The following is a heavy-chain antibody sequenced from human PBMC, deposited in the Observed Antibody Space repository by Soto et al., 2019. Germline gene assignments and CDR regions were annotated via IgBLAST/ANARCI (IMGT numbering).Heavy chain of an antibody. CDR1: GGSISSYY. J-gene: IGHJ5*02. CDR3: ARAMVRGVIGLFDP. CDR2: IYYSGST. D-gene: IGHD3-10*01. V-gene: IGHV4-59*01. Sequence: SETLSLTCTVSGGSISSYYWSWIRQPPGKGLEWIGYIYYSGSTNYNPSLKSRVTISVDTSKNQFSLKLSSVTAADTAVYYCARAMVRGVIGLFDPWGQGTLLTVSS.